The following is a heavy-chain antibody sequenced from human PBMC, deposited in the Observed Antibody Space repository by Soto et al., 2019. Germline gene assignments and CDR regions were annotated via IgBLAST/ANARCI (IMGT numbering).Heavy chain of an antibody. CDR3: ASGGSSLNFDS. CDR2: INSDGSST. D-gene: IGHD6-6*01. V-gene: IGHV3-74*01. J-gene: IGHJ4*02. CDR1: GFTCRSYW. Sequence: PGGSLRLSCTASGFTCRSYWMQWVRQAPGKGLVWVSWINSDGSSTSYADPVKGRFTISRDNAKNTLYLQMNSLRAEDTAVYYCASGGSSLNFDSWGQGTLVTVSS.